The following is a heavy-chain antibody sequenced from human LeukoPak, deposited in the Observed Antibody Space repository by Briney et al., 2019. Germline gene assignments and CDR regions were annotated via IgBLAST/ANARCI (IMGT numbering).Heavy chain of an antibody. CDR1: GVTVSSNY. J-gene: IGHJ4*02. V-gene: IGHV3-53*01. CDR2: IYNDGRT. CDR3: ARWYCTSTNCYYDY. Sequence: GGSLRLSCAASGVTVSSNYMSWVRQAPGKGLEWVSFIYNDGRTQHTDSVKGRSTISRDNSKNTLYLQMNSLRAEDTALYYCARWYCTSTNCYYDYWGQGTLVTVSS. D-gene: IGHD2-2*01.